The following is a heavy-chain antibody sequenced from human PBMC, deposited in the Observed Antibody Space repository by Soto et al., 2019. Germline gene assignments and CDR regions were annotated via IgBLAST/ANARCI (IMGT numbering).Heavy chain of an antibody. Sequence: TLSLTCAFSGVSIRSGGYSWGWIRQPPGKGLEWVGYMYHSGSTYYNPSLKSRVTISVYRSKNQFSLKLSSVTAADTAVYYCARVMGLGYCSGGSCLDWWFDPWGQGTLVTVSS. CDR1: GVSIRSGGYS. J-gene: IGHJ5*02. V-gene: IGHV4-30-2*01. CDR3: ARVMGLGYCSGGSCLDWWFDP. D-gene: IGHD2-15*01. CDR2: MYHSGST.